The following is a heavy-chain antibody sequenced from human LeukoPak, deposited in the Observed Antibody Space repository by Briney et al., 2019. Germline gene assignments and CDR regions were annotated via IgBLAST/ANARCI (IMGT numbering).Heavy chain of an antibody. D-gene: IGHD1-1*01. J-gene: IGHJ4*02. V-gene: IGHV4-34*01. CDR1: GGSFSGYY. CDR3: ARGRGLQLEPGFDY. CDR2: INHSGST. Sequence: PSETLSLTCAVYGGSFSGYYWSWIRQPPGKRLEWIGEINHSGSTNYNPSLKSRVTISVDTSKNQFSLKLSSVTAADTAVYYCARGRGLQLEPGFDYWGQGTLVTVSS.